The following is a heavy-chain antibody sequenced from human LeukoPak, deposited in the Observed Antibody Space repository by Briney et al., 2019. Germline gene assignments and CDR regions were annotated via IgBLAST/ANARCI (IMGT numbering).Heavy chain of an antibody. Sequence: GESLKISCKGSGYSFTSYWVGWVRQMPGKGLEWMGIIYPGDSDTRYSPSFQGQVTISADKSISTAYLQWSSLKASDTAMYYRARQWSSPWAYYFDYWGQGTLVTVSS. CDR2: IYPGDSDT. J-gene: IGHJ4*02. CDR1: GYSFTSYW. V-gene: IGHV5-51*01. CDR3: ARQWSSPWAYYFDY. D-gene: IGHD2-15*01.